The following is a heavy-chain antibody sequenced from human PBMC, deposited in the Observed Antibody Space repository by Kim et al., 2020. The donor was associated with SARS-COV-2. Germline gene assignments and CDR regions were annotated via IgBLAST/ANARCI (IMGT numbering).Heavy chain of an antibody. CDR1: GGSISSSSYY. D-gene: IGHD3-10*01. CDR3: AREGSGSYLGDWFDP. V-gene: IGHV4-39*02. J-gene: IGHJ5*02. Sequence: SETLSLTCTVSGGSISSSSYYWGWIRQPPGKGLEWIGSIYYSGSTYYNPSLKSRVTISVDTYKNQFSLKLSSVTAADTAVYYCAREGSGSYLGDWFDPWGQGTLVTVSS. CDR2: IYYSGST.